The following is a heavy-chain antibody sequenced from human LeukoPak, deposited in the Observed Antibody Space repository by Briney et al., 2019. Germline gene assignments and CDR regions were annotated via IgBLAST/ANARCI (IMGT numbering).Heavy chain of an antibody. J-gene: IGHJ4*02. D-gene: IGHD4/OR15-4a*01. V-gene: IGHV3-7*04. CDR2: INRDGTTK. Sequence: GGSLRLSCAAFGFTFCSYWMTWVRQAPGKGPEWVANINRDGTTKNYVDSVQGRFTISRDNAQSSLYLQMSSLRAEDTAVYFCARDATYSEGATDYDRLDYWGQGAQVTVSS. CDR1: GFTFCSYW. CDR3: ARDATYSEGATDYDRLDY.